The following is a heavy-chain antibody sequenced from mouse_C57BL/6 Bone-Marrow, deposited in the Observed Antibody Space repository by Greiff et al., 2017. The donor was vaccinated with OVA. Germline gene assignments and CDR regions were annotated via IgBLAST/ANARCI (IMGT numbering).Heavy chain of an antibody. D-gene: IGHD2-5*01. Sequence: VQLKQSGPVLVKPGASVKMSCKASGYTFTDYYMNWVKQSHGKSLEWIGVINPYNGGTSYNQKFKGKATLTVDKSSSTAYMELNSLTSEDSAVYYCARDYSNYRYFDVWGTGTTVTVSS. CDR2: INPYNGGT. J-gene: IGHJ1*03. CDR1: GYTFTDYY. CDR3: ARDYSNYRYFDV. V-gene: IGHV1-19*01.